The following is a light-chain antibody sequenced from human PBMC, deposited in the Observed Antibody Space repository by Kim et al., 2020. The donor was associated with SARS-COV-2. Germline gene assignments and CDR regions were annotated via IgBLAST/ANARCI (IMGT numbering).Light chain of an antibody. CDR3: AAWDDSLNGYV. CDR1: NSNIGSNS. CDR2: SNN. Sequence: QSVLTQPPSASGTPGQRVTISCSGSNSNIGSNSVNWYQHLPGTAPKVLIYSNNQRPSGVPDRFSASKSGSSASLAISGLQSEDEADYYCAAWDDSLNGYVFATGTKVTVL. V-gene: IGLV1-44*01. J-gene: IGLJ1*01.